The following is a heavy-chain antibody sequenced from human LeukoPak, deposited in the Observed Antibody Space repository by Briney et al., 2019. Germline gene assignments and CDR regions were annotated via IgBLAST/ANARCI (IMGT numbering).Heavy chain of an antibody. CDR3: ATGIVVVPAARGHAAFDI. D-gene: IGHD2-2*01. Sequence: GASVKVSCKVSGYTLTELSMHWVRQAPGKGLEWMGGFDPEDGETIYAQKFPGRVTMTEDTSTDTAYMELSSLRSEDTAVYYCATGIVVVPAARGHAAFDIWGQGTMVTVSS. CDR2: FDPEDGET. J-gene: IGHJ3*02. CDR1: GYTLTELS. V-gene: IGHV1-24*01.